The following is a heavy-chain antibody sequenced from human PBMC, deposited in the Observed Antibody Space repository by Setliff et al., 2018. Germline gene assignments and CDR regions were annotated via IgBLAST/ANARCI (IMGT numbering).Heavy chain of an antibody. CDR1: GDSISGDY. Sequence: PSETLSLTCTVSGDSISGDYWSWIRQPPGKGLEWIGFIHYSGSTNYNPSLRSRVTMSLDRSRNQFSLTLNSMTAADTAIYYCARGRNTESWTPLYWSPGTRVTVSS. D-gene: IGHD2-15*01. CDR3: ARGRNTESWTPLY. V-gene: IGHV4-59*08. CDR2: IHYSGST. J-gene: IGHJ4*02.